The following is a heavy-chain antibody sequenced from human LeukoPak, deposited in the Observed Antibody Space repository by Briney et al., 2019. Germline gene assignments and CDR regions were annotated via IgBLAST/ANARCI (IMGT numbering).Heavy chain of an antibody. V-gene: IGHV3-74*01. CDR1: GFTFSSYW. CDR2: INEDGSII. Sequence: GGSLRLSCAASGFTFSSYWMHWVRQAPGKGLEWVSRINEDGSIITYADSVKGRFTISRDNAKNTLYLQMNSLRAEDTAVYYCARAQRSDYWGQGTLVTVSS. D-gene: IGHD5-24*01. J-gene: IGHJ4*02. CDR3: ARAQRSDY.